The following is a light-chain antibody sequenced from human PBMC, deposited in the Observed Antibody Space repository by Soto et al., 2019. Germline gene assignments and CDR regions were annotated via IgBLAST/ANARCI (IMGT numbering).Light chain of an antibody. V-gene: IGKV4-1*01. J-gene: IGKJ1*01. CDR2: WAS. CDR1: PNILYSSNNKNY. CDR3: QQYYGSPWP. Sequence: MTQSPATLSVSVSERATSGCTSSPNILYSSNNKNYLAWYQQKIGQPPRLLFYWASTRESGVLDRFSGSGFGAHYTLTINGLQPGDESFYYSQQYYGSPWPVGHGTKVDI.